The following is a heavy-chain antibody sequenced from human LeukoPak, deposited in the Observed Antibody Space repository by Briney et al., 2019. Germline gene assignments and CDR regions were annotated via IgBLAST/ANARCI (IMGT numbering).Heavy chain of an antibody. J-gene: IGHJ4*02. CDR2: INPNSGGT. D-gene: IGHD6-13*01. CDR1: GYTFTGYY. V-gene: IGHV1-2*06. Sequence: ASVKVSCKASGYTFTGYYMHWVRQAPGQGLEWMGRINPNSGGTNYAQKFQGRVTMTRDTSISTAYMELSRLRSDDTAVYYCAREPPRTIAAAGVFDYWGQGTLVTVSS. CDR3: AREPPRTIAAAGVFDY.